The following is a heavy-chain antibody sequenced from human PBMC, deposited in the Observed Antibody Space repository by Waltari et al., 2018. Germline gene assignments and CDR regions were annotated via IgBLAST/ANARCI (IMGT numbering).Heavy chain of an antibody. CDR3: ARDLYDSRVPGDYFDY. D-gene: IGHD3-16*01. J-gene: IGHJ4*02. Sequence: QVHLVQSGAEVRKPGASVKVSCKGSGYTFTGYYIQWLRQAPGQGLEWMGGIDPNTVGTKLAQKFQGRVTMTRDTSINTVYMELSSLGSDDTAVYYCARDLYDSRVPGDYFDYWGQGTLVTVSS. CDR2: IDPNTVGT. CDR1: GYTFTGYY. V-gene: IGHV1-2*02.